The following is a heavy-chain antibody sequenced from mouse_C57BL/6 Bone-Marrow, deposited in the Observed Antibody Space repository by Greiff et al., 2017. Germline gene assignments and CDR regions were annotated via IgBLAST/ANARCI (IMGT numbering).Heavy chain of an antibody. D-gene: IGHD1-1*01. CDR1: GYTFTDYY. Sequence: VQLQQSGPVLVKPGASVKMSCKASGYTFTDYYMNWVKQSHGKSLEWIGVINPYNGGTSYNQKFKGKATLTVDKSSSTAYMELNSLTSEDSAVYYCASLFRGYYGSLSWDYWGQGTTLTVSS. CDR2: INPYNGGT. CDR3: ASLFRGYYGSLSWDY. J-gene: IGHJ2*01. V-gene: IGHV1-19*01.